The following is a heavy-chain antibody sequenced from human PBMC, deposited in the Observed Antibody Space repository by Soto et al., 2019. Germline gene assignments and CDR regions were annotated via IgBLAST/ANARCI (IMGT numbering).Heavy chain of an antibody. CDR3: AREDYGGNPFDS. D-gene: IGHD4-17*01. V-gene: IGHV3-48*03. Sequence: EVQLVESGGDLVQPGGSLRLSCAASAFTFSSFEMNWVRQAPGKGLEWVSYISSSGSTIYYADSVKGRFTISRDNAKRSLYLQMKSLRAEDTAVYYCAREDYGGNPFDSWGQGTLVIVSS. CDR1: AFTFSSFE. CDR2: ISSSGSTI. J-gene: IGHJ4*02.